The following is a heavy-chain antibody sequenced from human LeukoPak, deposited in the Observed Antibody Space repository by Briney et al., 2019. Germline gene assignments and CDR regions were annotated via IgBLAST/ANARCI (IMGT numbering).Heavy chain of an antibody. CDR3: ARWGKLDDPPAV. CDR2: IKQDRREK. V-gene: IGHV3-7*01. J-gene: IGHJ4*02. Sequence: GGCLRLSPAASGFTFSIYCMSCVRHAPGRGLGCVANIKQDRREKQYMDSPKGRFTISRDNAQNSLYLQKNTVRDQDTRVYYWARWGKLDDPPAVWREGTLVTVPS. CDR1: GFTFSIYC. D-gene: IGHD3-16*01.